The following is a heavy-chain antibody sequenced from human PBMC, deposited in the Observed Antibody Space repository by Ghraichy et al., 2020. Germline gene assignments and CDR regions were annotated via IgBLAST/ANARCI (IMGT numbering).Heavy chain of an antibody. V-gene: IGHV3-23*01. J-gene: IGHJ4*02. D-gene: IGHD1-26*01. CDR1: GFTFSTYA. CDR2: ISSTGTNK. Sequence: GESLNISCAASGFTFSTYALSWVRQAPGKGLEWVSAISSTGTNKYYADSVKGPFTISRDNSNNTLFLQMDSLRVEDTAVYYCAIHTWYSGSSLDYWGQGTLVTVSS. CDR3: AIHTWYSGSSLDY.